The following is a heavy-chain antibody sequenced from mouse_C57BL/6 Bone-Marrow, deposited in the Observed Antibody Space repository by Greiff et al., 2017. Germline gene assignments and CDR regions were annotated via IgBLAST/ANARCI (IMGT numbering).Heavy chain of an antibody. CDR3: ARFDYDYDSYAMDY. J-gene: IGHJ4*01. V-gene: IGHV1-9*01. D-gene: IGHD2-4*01. CDR1: GYTFTGYW. CDR2: ILPGSGST. Sequence: VQLQEPGAELMKPGASVKLSCKATGYTFTGYWIEWVKQRPGHGLEWIGEILPGSGSTNYNEKVKGKDTFTAYTSSNTAYMQLSSLTTEDSASYYCARFDYDYDSYAMDYWGQGTSVTVSS.